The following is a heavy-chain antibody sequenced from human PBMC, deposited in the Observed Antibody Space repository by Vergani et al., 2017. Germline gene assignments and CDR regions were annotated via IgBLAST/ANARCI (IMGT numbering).Heavy chain of an antibody. D-gene: IGHD6-19*01. Sequence: EVQLLESGGGLVQPGGSLRLSCAASGFTFSSYAMSWVHQAPGKGLEWVSAISGSGGSTYYADSVKGRFTISRDNSKNTLYLQMNSLRAEDTAVYYCAKDVHSSGLLDYWGQGTLVTVSS. V-gene: IGHV3-23*01. CDR3: AKDVHSSGLLDY. CDR1: GFTFSSYA. CDR2: ISGSGGST. J-gene: IGHJ4*02.